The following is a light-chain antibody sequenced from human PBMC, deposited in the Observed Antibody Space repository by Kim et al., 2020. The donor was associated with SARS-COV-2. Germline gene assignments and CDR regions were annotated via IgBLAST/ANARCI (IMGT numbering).Light chain of an antibody. CDR3: CSYAGSSTYVV. CDR2: AVS. J-gene: IGLJ2*01. CDR1: SSDVGSYNL. Sequence: SFPISCTGTSSDVGSYNLVSWYQQHPGKAPKLMIYAVSQRPSGVSNRFSGSKSGNTASLTISGLQAEDEADYYCCSYAGSSTYVVFGGGTQLTVL. V-gene: IGLV2-23*02.